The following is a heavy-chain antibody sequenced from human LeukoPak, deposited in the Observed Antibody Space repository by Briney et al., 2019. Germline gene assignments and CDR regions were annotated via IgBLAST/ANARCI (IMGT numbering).Heavy chain of an antibody. J-gene: IGHJ5*02. CDR2: ISSSSSYI. CDR1: GFTFSSYS. Sequence: GGSLRLSCAASGFTFSSYSMNWVRQAPGKGLEWVSSISSSSSYIYYADSVKGRFTISRDNAKNSLYLQMNSLRAGDTAVYYCARDKGSGWFDPWGQGTLVTVSS. CDR3: ARDKGSGWFDP. V-gene: IGHV3-21*01.